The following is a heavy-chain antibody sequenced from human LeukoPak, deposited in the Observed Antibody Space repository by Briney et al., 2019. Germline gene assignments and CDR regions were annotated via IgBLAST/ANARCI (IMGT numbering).Heavy chain of an antibody. D-gene: IGHD3-9*01. J-gene: IGHJ4*02. CDR2: IWYDGSNK. CDR1: GFTFSSYG. Sequence: GGSLRLSCAASGFTFSSYGMHGVRQAPGKGREGVAVIWYDGSNKYYADSVKGRFTISRDNSKNTLYLQMNSLRAEDTAVYYCARAYDILTGFDYWGQGTLVTVSS. V-gene: IGHV3-33*01. CDR3: ARAYDILTGFDY.